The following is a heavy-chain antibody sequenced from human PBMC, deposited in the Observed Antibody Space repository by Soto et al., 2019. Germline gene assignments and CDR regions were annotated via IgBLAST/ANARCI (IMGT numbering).Heavy chain of an antibody. D-gene: IGHD6-19*01. V-gene: IGHV3-48*01. CDR2: ISSSSTI. J-gene: IGHJ4*02. CDR3: ARERGSGWTFDY. CDR1: GFTFSTYS. Sequence: EVQLVESGGDLVQPGGSLRLSCAASGFTFSTYSMNWVRQAPGKGLEWVSSISSSSTIYYADSVKGRFTISRDNVQNSLYLQMQIRRAEDTAVYYCARERGSGWTFDYWGQGTLVTVSS.